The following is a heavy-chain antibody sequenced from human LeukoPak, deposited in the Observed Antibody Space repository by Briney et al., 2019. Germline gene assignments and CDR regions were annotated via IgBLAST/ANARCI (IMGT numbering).Heavy chain of an antibody. Sequence: ASVKVSCKASGYTFSDYFIHWVRQAPGQGLEWMGWIDPNSGGTNHAQKFQGRVTMTRDTSIGTAYMELSRLRSDDTAVYYCARDRDGAFDIWGQGTMVTVSS. CDR2: IDPNSGGT. CDR3: ARDRDGAFDI. CDR1: GYTFSDYF. V-gene: IGHV1-2*02. J-gene: IGHJ3*02.